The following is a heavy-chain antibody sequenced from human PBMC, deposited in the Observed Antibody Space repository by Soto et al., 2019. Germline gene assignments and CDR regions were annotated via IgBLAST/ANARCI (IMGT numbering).Heavy chain of an antibody. J-gene: IGHJ4*02. CDR3: ARSPRSSPYFDY. CDR2: IYPGDHET. V-gene: IGHV5-51*01. Sequence: RGESLKISCQSSGYTFSNFWIGWVRQLPGKGLEWMGIIYPGDHETRYSPSFHGKVTISADRSINTAYLQWNSLEASDTAFYFCARSPRSSPYFDYWGQGAQVTVSS. D-gene: IGHD6-13*01. CDR1: GYTFSNFW.